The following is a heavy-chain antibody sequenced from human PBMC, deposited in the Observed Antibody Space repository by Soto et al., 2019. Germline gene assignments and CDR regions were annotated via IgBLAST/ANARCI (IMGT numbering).Heavy chain of an antibody. CDR2: ISWNSGSI. Sequence: EVQLVESGGGLVQPGRSLRLSCAASGFTFDDYAMHWVRQAPGKGLEWVSGISWNSGSIGYADSVKGRFTISRDNAKNSLYLQMNRLRAEDTALYYCAKVINGGRVDYWGQGTLVTVSS. CDR1: GFTFDDYA. CDR3: AKVINGGRVDY. J-gene: IGHJ4*02. V-gene: IGHV3-9*01. D-gene: IGHD2-15*01.